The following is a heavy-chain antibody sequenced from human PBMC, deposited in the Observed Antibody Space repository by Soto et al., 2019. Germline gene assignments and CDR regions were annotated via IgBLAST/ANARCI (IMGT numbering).Heavy chain of an antibody. CDR2: MNPNSGNT. V-gene: IGHV1-8*01. D-gene: IGHD3-3*01. CDR3: ASGRDDFWSVQLYYYYYYMDV. Sequence: QVQLVQSGAEVKKPGASVKVSCKASGYTFTSYDINWVRQATGQGLEWMGWMNPNSGNTGYAQKFQGRVTMTRNTSISTGYMELSSLRSEDTAVYYCASGRDDFWSVQLYYYYYYMDVWGKGTTVTVSS. J-gene: IGHJ6*03. CDR1: GYTFTSYD.